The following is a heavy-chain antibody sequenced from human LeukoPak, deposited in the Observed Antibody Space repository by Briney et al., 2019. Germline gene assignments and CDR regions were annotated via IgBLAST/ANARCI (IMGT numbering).Heavy chain of an antibody. CDR2: ISGNGGNT. J-gene: IGHJ4*02. CDR3: AKDISNWNSRHFDY. V-gene: IGHV3-43*02. Sequence: PGGSLRHSCAASGFTFDDYAMHWVRQVPGKGLEWVSLISGNGGNTYYADSVKGRFTISRDNSKNSLYLQMNSLRTEDTALYYCAKDISNWNSRHFDYWGQGTLVTVSS. D-gene: IGHD1-7*01. CDR1: GFTFDDYA.